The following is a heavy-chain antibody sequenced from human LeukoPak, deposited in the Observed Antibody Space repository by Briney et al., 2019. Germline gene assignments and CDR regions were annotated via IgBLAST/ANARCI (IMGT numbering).Heavy chain of an antibody. Sequence: GGSLRLSCAASVCNLRSFAIHWVRQAPGKGLEYVSATSGDGGTTFCASSLQGRCTISRDNSNQMVYLQLGGLKIEDMGLYYCARGDTRLGGAFDVWGQGTMVTVSP. V-gene: IGHV3-64*01. CDR1: VCNLRSFA. J-gene: IGHJ3*01. D-gene: IGHD3-16*01. CDR3: ARGDTRLGGAFDV. CDR2: TSGDGGTT.